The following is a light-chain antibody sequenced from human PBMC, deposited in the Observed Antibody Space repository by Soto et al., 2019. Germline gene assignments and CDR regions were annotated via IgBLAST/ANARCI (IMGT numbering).Light chain of an antibody. Sequence: DIQMTQSPSSLSASVGDRVTITCRASQSISNYLNWYQQKPGKAPNLLIYDASSLQSGVPPRFSGSGSGTDFTLTISSLQPEDFATYYCQQSYSTPPGTFGQGTKLEIK. CDR2: DAS. CDR1: QSISNY. V-gene: IGKV1-39*01. J-gene: IGKJ2*01. CDR3: QQSYSTPPGT.